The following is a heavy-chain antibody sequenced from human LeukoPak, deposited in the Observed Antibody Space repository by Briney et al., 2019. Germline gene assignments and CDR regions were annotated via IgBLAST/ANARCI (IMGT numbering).Heavy chain of an antibody. CDR1: GGSISSYY. J-gene: IGHJ4*02. CDR3: ARQRNSYGYVLFDY. Sequence: PSETLSLTCTVSGGSISSYYWSWIRQPPGKGLEWIGYIYYSGSTNYNPSLKSRVTISVDTSKNQFSLKLSSVTAADTAVYYCARQRNSYGYVLFDYWGQGTLVTVSS. CDR2: IYYSGST. D-gene: IGHD5-18*01. V-gene: IGHV4-59*08.